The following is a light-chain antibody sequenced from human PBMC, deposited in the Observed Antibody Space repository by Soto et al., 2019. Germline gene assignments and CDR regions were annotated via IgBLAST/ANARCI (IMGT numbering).Light chain of an antibody. CDR3: QQRSNWPRT. CDR2: DAS. CDR1: QSVSSY. V-gene: IGKV3-11*01. J-gene: IGKJ1*01. Sequence: EIVLTQSPATLSLSPVERATLSCRASQSVSSYLAWYQQKPGQAPRLLIYDASNRATGIPARFSGSGSETDFTLTISSLEPEDFAVYYCQQRSNWPRTFGQGTKVDIK.